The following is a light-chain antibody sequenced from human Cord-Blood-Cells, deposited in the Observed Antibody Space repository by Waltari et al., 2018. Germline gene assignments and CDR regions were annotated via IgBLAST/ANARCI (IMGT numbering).Light chain of an antibody. CDR1: NSDFGVSNS. CDR2: DVS. Sequence: QSALTQPASVSGSPGQSITFSCTGTNSDFGVSNSVSCYQPHPGKAPKLIIYDVSNRPSGVSNRFSGSKSGNTASLTIAGLQAEDEADYYCSSYTSSSTLVFGTGTKVTVL. V-gene: IGLV2-14*01. CDR3: SSYTSSSTLV. J-gene: IGLJ1*01.